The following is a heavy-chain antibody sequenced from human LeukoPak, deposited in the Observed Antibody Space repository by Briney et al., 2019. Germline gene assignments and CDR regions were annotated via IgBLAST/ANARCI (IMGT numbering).Heavy chain of an antibody. V-gene: IGHV1-24*01. Sequence: GASVKVSCKVSGYTLTELSMHWVRQAPGKGLEWMGGFDPEDGETIYAQKFQGRVTMTEDTSTDTAYMELSSLRSEDTAVYYCATGLRGWNTYYYDSSGYYGFDYWGQGTLVTVSS. CDR3: ATGLRGWNTYYYDSSGYYGFDY. CDR1: GYTLTELS. D-gene: IGHD3-22*01. J-gene: IGHJ4*02. CDR2: FDPEDGET.